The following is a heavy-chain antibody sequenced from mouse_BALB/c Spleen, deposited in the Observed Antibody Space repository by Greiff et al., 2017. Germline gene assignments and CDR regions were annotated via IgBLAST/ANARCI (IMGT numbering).Heavy chain of an antibody. CDR3: AKGAYGNYYFDY. CDR1: GFNIKDTY. J-gene: IGHJ2*01. CDR2: IDPANGNT. D-gene: IGHD2-10*02. V-gene: IGHV14-3*02. Sequence: VQLQQSGAELVKPGASVKLSCTASGFNIKDTYMHWVKQRPEQGLEWIGRIDPANGNTKYDPKFQGKATITADTSSNTAYLQLSSLTSEDTAVYYGAKGAYGNYYFDYWGQGTTLTVSS.